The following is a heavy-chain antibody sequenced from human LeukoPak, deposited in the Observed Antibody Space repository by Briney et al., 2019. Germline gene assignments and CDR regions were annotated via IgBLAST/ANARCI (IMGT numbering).Heavy chain of an antibody. Sequence: SETLSLTCSVSGGSIGSYYWSWIRQPPGKGLEWIGSIYYSGSTNYNPSLKSRVTISVDTSKNQFSLNLISVTAADTAVYYCARDQGSYDRRLDYWGQGTLVTVSS. D-gene: IGHD5-12*01. J-gene: IGHJ4*02. CDR2: IYYSGST. CDR1: GGSIGSYY. CDR3: ARDQGSYDRRLDY. V-gene: IGHV4-59*01.